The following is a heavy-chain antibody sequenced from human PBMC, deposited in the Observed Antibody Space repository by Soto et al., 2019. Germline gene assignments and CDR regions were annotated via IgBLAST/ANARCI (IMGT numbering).Heavy chain of an antibody. CDR1: GFTFNNFW. CDR2: INSDGTTT. V-gene: IGHV3-74*01. J-gene: IGHJ4*02. CDR3: VRDIR. Sequence: GSLRLSCAASGFTFNNFWMYWVRQTPEKGLVWVSGINSDGTTTIYADSVKGRFTISRDNAKNTLYLQMNSLTVEDTAIYYCVRDIRWGQGTLVTVSS.